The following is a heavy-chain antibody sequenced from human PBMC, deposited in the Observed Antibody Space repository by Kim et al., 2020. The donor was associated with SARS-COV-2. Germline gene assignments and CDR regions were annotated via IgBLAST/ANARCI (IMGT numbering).Heavy chain of an antibody. J-gene: IGHJ3*02. V-gene: IGHV3-64D*09. Sequence: YATSVTRRFTIYRDNSKNTMYLKMSGLRAEDTAVYYCVKGGHTVTDAFDSWGQGTMVTVSS. D-gene: IGHD4-17*01. CDR3: VKGGHTVTDAFDS.